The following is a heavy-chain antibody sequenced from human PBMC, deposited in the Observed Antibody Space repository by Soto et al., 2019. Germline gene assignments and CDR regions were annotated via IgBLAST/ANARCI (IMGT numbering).Heavy chain of an antibody. CDR3: AKDIIVGSGYYDNVY. CDR2: ISWNSGSI. Sequence: GGSLRLSCAASGFTFDDYAMHWVRQAPGKGLEWVSGISWNSGSIGYADSVKGRFTISRDNAKNSLYLQMNSLRAEDTALYYCAKDIIVGSGYYDNVYWGQGTLVTVSS. D-gene: IGHD3-22*01. CDR1: GFTFDDYA. V-gene: IGHV3-9*01. J-gene: IGHJ4*02.